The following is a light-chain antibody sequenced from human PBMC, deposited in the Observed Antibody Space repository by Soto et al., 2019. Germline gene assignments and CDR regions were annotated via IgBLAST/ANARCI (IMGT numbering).Light chain of an antibody. CDR2: LGS. CDR3: MQALQTPSIP. Sequence: DIVVTQYTVSLPVTPVEPASISCRSSQSLLHSNGYNYLDWYLQKPGQSPQLLIYLGSNRSSGVPDRFSGSGSGTDFTLRISRVEAEDVGVYYCMQALQTPSIPFGQGRLPAIK. V-gene: IGKV2-28*01. J-gene: IGKJ5*01. CDR1: QSLLHSNGYNY.